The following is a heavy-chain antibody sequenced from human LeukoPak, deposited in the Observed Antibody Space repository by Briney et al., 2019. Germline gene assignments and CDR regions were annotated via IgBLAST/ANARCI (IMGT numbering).Heavy chain of an antibody. CDR1: GASVGDYY. CDR2: IYTSEST. D-gene: IGHD2/OR15-2a*01. CDR3: AVDNRDF. J-gene: IGHJ4*02. V-gene: IGHV4-4*07. Sequence: SETLSLTCTVSGASVGDYYWSWIRQAAGKGLEWLGRIYTSESTIYNPSLQSRVTISVDVSKNQFSLRLISMTAADTGIYYCAVDNRDFWGQGTLVTVSS.